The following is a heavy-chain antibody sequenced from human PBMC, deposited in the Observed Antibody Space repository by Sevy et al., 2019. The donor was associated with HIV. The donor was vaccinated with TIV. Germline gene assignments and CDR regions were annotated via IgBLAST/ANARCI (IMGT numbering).Heavy chain of an antibody. CDR1: GFTFGDYC. D-gene: IGHD6-13*01. CDR2: HKSDGYGGTV. J-gene: IGHJ4*02. V-gene: IGHV3-49*04. Sequence: GEALKISCTASGFTFGDYCMSWVRQAPGKGLEWVAFHKSDGYGGTVDHVESVRGRFVISRDDSKTIAYLQKNDLKTDDAGVYYCRRWKAAQSIFDYWGQGAMVTVSS. CDR3: RRWKAAQSIFDY.